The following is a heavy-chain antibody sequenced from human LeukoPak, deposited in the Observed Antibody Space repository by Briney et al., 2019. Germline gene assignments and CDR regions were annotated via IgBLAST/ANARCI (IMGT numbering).Heavy chain of an antibody. Sequence: ASVKVSCKASGYTFTGYYMHWVRQAPGQGLEWMGWINPNSGGTNYAQKFQGRVTMTRDTSISTAYMGLSRLRSDDTAVYYCARDYDFWSGYFDFDYWGQGTLVTVSS. CDR3: ARDYDFWSGYFDFDY. D-gene: IGHD3-3*01. CDR1: GYTFTGYY. J-gene: IGHJ4*02. V-gene: IGHV1-2*02. CDR2: INPNSGGT.